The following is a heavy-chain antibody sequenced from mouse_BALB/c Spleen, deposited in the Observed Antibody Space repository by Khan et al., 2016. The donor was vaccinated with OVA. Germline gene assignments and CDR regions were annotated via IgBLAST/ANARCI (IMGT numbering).Heavy chain of an antibody. D-gene: IGHD1-1*01. CDR2: IYPGSGNT. CDR3: EKGGYYDNRLFDY. CDR1: GFTFTDYY. Sequence: QVQLQQSGPELVKPGASVKISCKASGFTFTDYYIHWVKQKPGQGLEWIGWIYPGSGNTKYNEKFKDMATLTVDTSSTTAYMQLSSLTSEDTAVYFGEKGGYYDNRLFDYWGQGTTLTVSS. V-gene: IGHV1-84*02. J-gene: IGHJ2*01.